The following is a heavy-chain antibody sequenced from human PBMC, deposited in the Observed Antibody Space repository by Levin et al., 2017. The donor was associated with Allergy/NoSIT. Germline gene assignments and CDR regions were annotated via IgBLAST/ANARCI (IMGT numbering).Heavy chain of an antibody. J-gene: IGHJ4*02. D-gene: IGHD5-12*01. CDR2: ITTSSSYI. V-gene: IGHV3-21*01. CDR1: GFTFTDYT. CDR3: ATVGGYDFDYFDH. Sequence: GESLKISCAASGFTFTDYTLNWVRQAPGKGLEWVSSITTSSSYIYYADSVKGRFTISRDNAKNSLYLQMNSLRAEDTAVYYCATVGGYDFDYFDHWGQGTLVTVSS.